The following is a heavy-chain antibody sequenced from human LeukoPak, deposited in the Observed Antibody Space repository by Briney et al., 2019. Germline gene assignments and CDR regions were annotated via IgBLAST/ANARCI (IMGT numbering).Heavy chain of an antibody. D-gene: IGHD2-2*01. V-gene: IGHV4-34*01. Sequence: PSETLSLTCAVYGGSFSGYYWSWIRQPPGKGLEWIGEINHSGSTNYNPSLKSRVTISVDTSKNQFSLKLSSVTAADTAVYYCASLQGYCSSTSCYDQFYFDYWGQGTLVTVSS. CDR3: ASLQGYCSSTSCYDQFYFDY. CDR2: INHSGST. J-gene: IGHJ4*02. CDR1: GGSFSGYY.